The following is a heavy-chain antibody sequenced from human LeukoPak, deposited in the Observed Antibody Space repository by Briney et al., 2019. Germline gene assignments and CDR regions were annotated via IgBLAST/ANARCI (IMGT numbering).Heavy chain of an antibody. CDR3: ARLITGTTTAFDI. CDR1: GGSIIGYY. CDR2: VYTSGST. J-gene: IGHJ3*02. Sequence: PSETLSLTCIVSGGSIIGYYWNWIRQPAGKGLEWIGRVYTSGSTHYNPSLETRLTMSVDTSKNQFSMKLSSVTAADTAVYYCARLITGTTTAFDIWGQGTMVTVSS. D-gene: IGHD1-7*01. V-gene: IGHV4-4*07.